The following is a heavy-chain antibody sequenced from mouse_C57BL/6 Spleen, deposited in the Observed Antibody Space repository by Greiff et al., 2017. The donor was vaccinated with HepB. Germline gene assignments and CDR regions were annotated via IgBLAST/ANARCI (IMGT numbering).Heavy chain of an antibody. D-gene: IGHD2-3*01. CDR1: GYTFTSYW. CDR2: IHPNSGST. Sequence: VQLQQPGAELVKPGASVKLSCKASGYTFTSYWMHWVKQRPGQGLEWIGMIHPNSGSTNYNEKFKSKATLTVDKSSSTAYMQLSSLTSEDSAVYYCASGIYDGYFNFDYWGQGTTLTVSS. CDR3: ASGIYDGYFNFDY. V-gene: IGHV1-64*01. J-gene: IGHJ2*01.